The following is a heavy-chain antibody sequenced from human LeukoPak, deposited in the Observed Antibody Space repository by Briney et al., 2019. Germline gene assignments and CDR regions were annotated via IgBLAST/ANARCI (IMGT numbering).Heavy chain of an antibody. Sequence: NSSETLSLTCTVSGDSIGTSGYYWSWIRQHPGTGLEWIAYIHYIGNTYYNPSLESRVTMSVDTSSNQFSLNVASVTAADTAVYYCARVRDDYFFDYWGQGILVTASS. CDR3: ARVRDDYFFDY. CDR1: GDSIGTSGYY. J-gene: IGHJ4*02. D-gene: IGHD3-3*01. CDR2: IHYIGNT. V-gene: IGHV4-31*03.